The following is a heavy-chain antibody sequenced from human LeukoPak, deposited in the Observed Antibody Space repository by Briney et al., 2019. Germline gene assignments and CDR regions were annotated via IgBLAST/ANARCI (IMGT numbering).Heavy chain of an antibody. CDR1: GGSISSYY. V-gene: IGHV4-4*07. CDR3: ARPYSGYDYGYFDY. D-gene: IGHD5-12*01. CDR2: IYTSGST. J-gene: IGHJ4*02. Sequence: SETLSLTCTVSGGSISSYYWSWIRQPAGKGLEWIWRIYTSGSTNYNPSLKSRVTMSVDTSKNQFSLKPSSVTAADTAVYYCARPYSGYDYGYFDYWGQGTLVTVSS.